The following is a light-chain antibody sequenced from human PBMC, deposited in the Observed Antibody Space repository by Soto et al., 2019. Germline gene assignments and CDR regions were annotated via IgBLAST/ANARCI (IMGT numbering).Light chain of an antibody. CDR3: SSYTSSGTFGV. V-gene: IGLV2-14*01. J-gene: IGLJ3*02. Sequence: QSALTQPASVSGSPGQSITISCTGTSSVVGGYNYVSWYQQHPGKAPKLMIYDVSNRPSGVSNRFSGSKSGNTASLTISGLQAEDEADYYCSSYTSSGTFGVFGGGTKLTVL. CDR2: DVS. CDR1: SSVVGGYNY.